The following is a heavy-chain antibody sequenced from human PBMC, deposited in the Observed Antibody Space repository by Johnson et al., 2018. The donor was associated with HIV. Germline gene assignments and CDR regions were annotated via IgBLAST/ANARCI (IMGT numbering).Heavy chain of an antibody. D-gene: IGHD6-13*01. CDR3: ACWYDAFDI. CDR2: ISYDGSNK. CDR1: GFTFSSYA. J-gene: IGHJ3*02. V-gene: IGHV3-30*04. Sequence: QVQLVESGGGVVQPGRSLRLSCAASGFTFSSYAMHWVRQAPGKGLEWVAVISYDGSNKYYADSVKGRFTISRDNSKNTLYLQMNSLRAEDTAVYYCACWYDAFDIWGQGTMVTVSS.